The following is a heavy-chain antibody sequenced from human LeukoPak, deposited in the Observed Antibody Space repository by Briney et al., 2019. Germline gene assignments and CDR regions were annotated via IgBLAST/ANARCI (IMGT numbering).Heavy chain of an antibody. D-gene: IGHD6-6*01. Sequence: GWSLRLSCAASGFTFSSYSMNWVRQAPGKGLEWVSSISSSSSYIYYADSVKGRFTISRDNAKNSLYLQMNSLRAEDTAVYYCARSPAARPYYFDYWGQGTRVTVSS. V-gene: IGHV3-21*01. CDR1: GFTFSSYS. J-gene: IGHJ4*02. CDR3: ARSPAARPYYFDY. CDR2: ISSSSSYI.